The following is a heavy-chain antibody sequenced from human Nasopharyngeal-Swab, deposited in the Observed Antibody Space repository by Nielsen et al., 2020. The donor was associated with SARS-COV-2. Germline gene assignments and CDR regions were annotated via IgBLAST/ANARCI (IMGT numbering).Heavy chain of an antibody. J-gene: IGHJ4*02. Sequence: GESLKISCAASGFTYWMNWVRQAPGKGLEWVSAISGSGGSTYYADSVKGRFTISRDNSKNTLYLQMNSLRAEDTAVYYCAKRSGSYPNWGQGTLVTVSS. D-gene: IGHD3-10*01. CDR2: ISGSGGST. CDR1: GFTYW. V-gene: IGHV3-23*01. CDR3: AKRSGSYPN.